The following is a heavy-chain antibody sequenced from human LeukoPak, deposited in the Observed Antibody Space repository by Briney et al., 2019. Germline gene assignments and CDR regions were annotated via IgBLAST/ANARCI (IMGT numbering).Heavy chain of an antibody. Sequence: SETLSLTCTVSGGSISSYYWSWIRQPPGKGLEWIGNIYDSGSTNYNPSLKSRVTTSVDTSKNQCSLKLSSVAAADTAVYYCARQSISGSSLSYFDYWGQGTLVNVSS. CDR1: GGSISSYY. CDR2: IYDSGST. J-gene: IGHJ4*02. CDR3: ARQSISGSSLSYFDY. D-gene: IGHD3-22*01. V-gene: IGHV4-59*01.